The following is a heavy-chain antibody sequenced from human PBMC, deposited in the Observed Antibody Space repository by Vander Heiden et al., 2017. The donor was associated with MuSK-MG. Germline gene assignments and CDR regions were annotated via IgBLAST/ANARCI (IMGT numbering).Heavy chain of an antibody. CDR3: ARDRGGGSPQYYFDY. D-gene: IGHD3-16*01. CDR1: GFTFSSYG. J-gene: IGHJ4*02. CDR2: IWYDGSNK. V-gene: IGHV3-33*01. Sequence: QVQLVESGGGVVQAGRSLSLSCAASGFTFSSYGMHWVRQAPGKGLEWVAVIWYDGSNKYYADSVKGRFTISRDNSKNTLYLQMNSLRAEDTAVYYCARDRGGGSPQYYFDYWGQGTLVTVSS.